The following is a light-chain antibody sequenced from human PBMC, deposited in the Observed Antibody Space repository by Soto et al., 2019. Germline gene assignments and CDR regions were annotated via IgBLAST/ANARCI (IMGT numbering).Light chain of an antibody. CDR2: EVN. CDR1: SSDVGGSKY. Sequence: QSALTQPPSASGSPGQSVTISCTGTSSDVGGSKYVSWYQHHPGKAPKLMIYEVNKRPSGVPDRFSGSKSGNTASLTVSGLQAEDEADYYCISYIPSTTTHWVFGGGTKLTVL. V-gene: IGLV2-8*01. J-gene: IGLJ3*02. CDR3: ISYIPSTTTHWV.